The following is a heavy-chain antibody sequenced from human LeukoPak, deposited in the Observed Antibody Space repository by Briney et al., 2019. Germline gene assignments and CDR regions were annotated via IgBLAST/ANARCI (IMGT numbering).Heavy chain of an antibody. Sequence: PSETLSLTCTVSGGSISSSSYYWGWIRQPPGKGLEWIRSIYYSGSTYYNPSLKSRVTISVDTSKNQFSLKLSSVTAADTAVYYCARADDRDAFDIWGQGTMVTVSS. D-gene: IGHD3-22*01. CDR1: GGSISSSSYY. CDR3: ARADDRDAFDI. J-gene: IGHJ3*02. V-gene: IGHV4-39*07. CDR2: IYYSGST.